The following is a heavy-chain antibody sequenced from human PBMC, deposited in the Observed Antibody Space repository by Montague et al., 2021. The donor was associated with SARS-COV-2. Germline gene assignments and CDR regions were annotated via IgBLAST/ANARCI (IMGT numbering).Heavy chain of an antibody. Sequence: PALVKPTETLTLTCTFSGFSLSTIGVGVGWIRQPPGKVLEWLALSYWXDDKRYSPFLRSRLTITKDTSKNQVVLTMTNMDPVDTATYSCAHSSGVDWLPRSWCYSWGQGTLVTVSS. V-gene: IGHV2-5*02. CDR1: GFSLSTIGVG. CDR2: SYWXDDK. J-gene: IGHJ5*01. D-gene: IGHD3-9*01. CDR3: AHSSGVDWLPRSWCYS.